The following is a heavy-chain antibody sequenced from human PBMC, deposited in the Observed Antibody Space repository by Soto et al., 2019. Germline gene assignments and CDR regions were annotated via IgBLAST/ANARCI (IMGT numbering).Heavy chain of an antibody. CDR3: ARGSLKGGTPSADFDP. CDR2: IYPSDSAT. V-gene: IGHV5-51*01. Sequence: PGESLKISCKGSGFTFTHYWIGWVRQVPGKGLEWMGAIYPSDSATRYNPSFQGQVAMSADPSISTAYLQWSSLKASDTAIYFCARGSLKGGTPSADFDPWRQRTQVTVSS. D-gene: IGHD2-2*01. CDR1: GFTFTHYW. J-gene: IGHJ5*02.